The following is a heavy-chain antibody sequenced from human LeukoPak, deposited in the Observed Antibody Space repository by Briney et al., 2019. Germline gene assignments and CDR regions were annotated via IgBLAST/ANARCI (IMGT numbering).Heavy chain of an antibody. D-gene: IGHD3-22*01. V-gene: IGHV3-21*01. CDR1: GFTFSSYS. J-gene: IGHJ6*02. Sequence: PGGSLRLSCAASGFTFSSYSMNWVRQAPGKGLEWVSSISSSSSYIYYADSVKGRFTISRDNAKNSLYLQMNSLRAEDTAVYYCARVLLVTMIVVVSQSGMDVWGQGTTVTVSS. CDR2: ISSSSSYI. CDR3: ARVLLVTMIVVVSQSGMDV.